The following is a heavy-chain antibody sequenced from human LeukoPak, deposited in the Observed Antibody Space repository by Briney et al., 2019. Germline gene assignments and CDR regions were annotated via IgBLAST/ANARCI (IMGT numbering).Heavy chain of an antibody. Sequence: GGSLRLSCAASGFTFDNYAMHWVRQAPGKGLEWVSGISWNSGSIGYADSVKGRFTISRDNAKNSLYLQMNSLRAEDTALYYCAKATPLRRGFDYWGQGTLVTVSS. CDR2: ISWNSGSI. V-gene: IGHV3-9*01. J-gene: IGHJ4*02. CDR1: GFTFDNYA. CDR3: AKATPLRRGFDY. D-gene: IGHD4-23*01.